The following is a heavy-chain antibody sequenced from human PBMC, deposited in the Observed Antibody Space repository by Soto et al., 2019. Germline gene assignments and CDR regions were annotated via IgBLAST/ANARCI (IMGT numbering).Heavy chain of an antibody. CDR1: GFTFSTYA. Sequence: GGSLRLSCAASGFTFSTYAIHWVRQAPGKGLEWVAVISYDGNNKYYADSVKGRFTISRDNSKNTLYLQMNSLRAEDTAVYYCARDKYSGYGNNWFDPWGQGTLVTVSS. V-gene: IGHV3-30-3*01. CDR2: ISYDGNNK. D-gene: IGHD5-12*01. J-gene: IGHJ5*02. CDR3: ARDKYSGYGNNWFDP.